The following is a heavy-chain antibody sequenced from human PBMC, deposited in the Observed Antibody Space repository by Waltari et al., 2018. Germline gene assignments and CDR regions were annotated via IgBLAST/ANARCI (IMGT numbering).Heavy chain of an antibody. CDR3: AREWIAALDY. D-gene: IGHD6-6*01. Sequence: EVQLVESGGGLVQPGGSLRLSCEASGFTFSSYWMNWVRQAPGKGLVCVARTNSDGSSTSSADSVKGRFTISRDNAKNTLYLQMNSLRAEDTAVYCCAREWIAALDYWGQGTLVTVSS. CDR2: TNSDGSST. J-gene: IGHJ4*02. V-gene: IGHV3-74*01. CDR1: GFTFSSYW.